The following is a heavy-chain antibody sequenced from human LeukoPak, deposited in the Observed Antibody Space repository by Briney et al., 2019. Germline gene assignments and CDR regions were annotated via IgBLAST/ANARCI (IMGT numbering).Heavy chain of an antibody. CDR1: GGSISSGGYY. D-gene: IGHD3-22*01. Sequence: SQTLSLTCTVSGGSISSGGYYWSWIRQHPGKGLEWIGYIYYSGSTYYNPSLKSRVTISVDTSKNQFSLKLSSVTAVDTAVYYCARDRPYYYDSSGYHDAFDIWGQGTMVTVSS. V-gene: IGHV4-31*03. CDR3: ARDRPYYYDSSGYHDAFDI. J-gene: IGHJ3*02. CDR2: IYYSGST.